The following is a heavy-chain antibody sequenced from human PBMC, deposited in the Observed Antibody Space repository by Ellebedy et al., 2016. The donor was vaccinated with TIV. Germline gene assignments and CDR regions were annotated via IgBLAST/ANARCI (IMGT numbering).Heavy chain of an antibody. CDR2: ISGSGGST. CDR1: GFTFSSYA. D-gene: IGHD4-17*01. J-gene: IGHJ6*02. Sequence: GESLKISXAASGFTFSSYAMSWVRQAPRKGLEWVSAISGSGGSTYYADSVKGRFTISRDNSKNTLYLQMNSLRAEDTAVYYCAKVTVTTGFLFYYYGMDVWGQGTTVTVSS. CDR3: AKVTVTTGFLFYYYGMDV. V-gene: IGHV3-23*01.